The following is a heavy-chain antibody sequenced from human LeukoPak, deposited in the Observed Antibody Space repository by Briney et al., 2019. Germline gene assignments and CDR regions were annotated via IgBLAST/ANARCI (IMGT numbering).Heavy chain of an antibody. J-gene: IGHJ4*02. V-gene: IGHV4-34*01. Sequence: SETLSLTCAVYGGSFSGYYWGWIRQPPGKGLEWIGSIYHSGRTDYNPSLKSRVTISMDTSKNQFSLKLSSVTAADTAVDYCAGSPVSTTTGYWGQGTLVTVSS. CDR1: GGSFSGYY. CDR3: AGSPVSTTTGY. D-gene: IGHD1-1*01. CDR2: IYHSGRT.